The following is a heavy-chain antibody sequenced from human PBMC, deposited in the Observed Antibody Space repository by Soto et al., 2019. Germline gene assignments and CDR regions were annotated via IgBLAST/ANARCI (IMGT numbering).Heavy chain of an antibody. CDR3: VRGGGGGLFEH. D-gene: IGHD2-21*01. CDR1: GFPFNDYY. Sequence: PGGSLRLSCATCGFPFNDYYMTWIRQAPGKGLEWLSHISPKSTFRNYADSVKGRFTISRDNTESSLFLQMNSLGVDDTAVYSCVRGGGGGLFEHWGQGVLVTVSS. J-gene: IGHJ4*02. CDR2: ISPKSTFR. V-gene: IGHV3-11*06.